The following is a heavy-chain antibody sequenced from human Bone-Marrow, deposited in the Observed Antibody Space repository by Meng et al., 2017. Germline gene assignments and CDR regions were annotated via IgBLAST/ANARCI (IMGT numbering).Heavy chain of an antibody. D-gene: IGHD2-2*02. V-gene: IGHV4-39*01. CDR2: IYYTGST. CDR3: ARGYCSTTSCYNRYFDY. J-gene: IGHJ4*02. CDR1: GGSISSSSYY. Sequence: QLQLQESGPGLVKPSETLSLPCPVSGGSISSSSYYWGWIRQPPGKGLEWCGRIYYTGSTYYNPALKSRVTISLDTSKNQFSLNLSSVTAADTAVYYCARGYCSTTSCYNRYFDYWGLGTLVTVSS.